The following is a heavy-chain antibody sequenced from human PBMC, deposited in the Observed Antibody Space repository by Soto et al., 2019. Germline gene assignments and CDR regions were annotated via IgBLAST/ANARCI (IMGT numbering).Heavy chain of an antibody. Sequence: EVQLLESGGGFVEPGWSLRLSCAASGFTFSNYPMTWVRQAPGKGLEWVSSTSGSGGSTYYADSVKGRFTISRDNSKNTLYLQMNSLRAEDTAVYYWAKEQTHSQADTSSIVDYWGQGTLVIVSS. CDR1: GFTFSNYP. CDR2: TSGSGGST. J-gene: IGHJ4*02. D-gene: IGHD2-2*01. CDR3: AKEQTHSQADTSSIVDY. V-gene: IGHV3-23*01.